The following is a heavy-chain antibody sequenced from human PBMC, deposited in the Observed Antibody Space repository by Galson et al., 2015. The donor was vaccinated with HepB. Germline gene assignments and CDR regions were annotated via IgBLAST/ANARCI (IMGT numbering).Heavy chain of an antibody. Sequence: QSGAEVKKPGESLRISCKGSGYRFPNYWIIWVRQMPGKGLEWMGRIDPTESYINYSPSFQGHVTISGDKSINTAYLQWSSLKASDTAMYYCARHPPSNYGRNYYGIAGCGQGTTVTVSS. J-gene: IGHJ6*02. V-gene: IGHV5-10-1*01. D-gene: IGHD4-11*01. CDR3: ARHPPSNYGRNYYGIAG. CDR2: IDPTESYI. CDR1: GYRFPNYW.